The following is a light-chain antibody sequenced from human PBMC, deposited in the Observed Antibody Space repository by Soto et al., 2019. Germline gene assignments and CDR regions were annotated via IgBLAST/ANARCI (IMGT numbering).Light chain of an antibody. CDR2: EVS. Sequence: QSALTQPPSASGSPGQSVTISCTGTSSDVGGYNYVSWYQQHPGKAPQVIIYEVSKRPSGVPDRFSGSKSASTASLTVSGLQAEDEADYYCSSHAGSNHLVFGGGTKLTVL. CDR3: SSHAGSNHLV. V-gene: IGLV2-8*01. J-gene: IGLJ2*01. CDR1: SSDVGGYNY.